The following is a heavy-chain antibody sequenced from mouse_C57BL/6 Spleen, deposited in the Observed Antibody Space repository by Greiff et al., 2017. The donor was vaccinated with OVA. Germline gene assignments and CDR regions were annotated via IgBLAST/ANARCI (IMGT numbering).Heavy chain of an antibody. V-gene: IGHV1-55*01. J-gene: IGHJ3*01. Sequence: QVQLQQPGAELVKPGASVKMSCKASGYTFTSYWITWVKQRPGQGLEWIGDIYPGSGSTNYNEKFKSKATLTVDTSSSTAYMQLSSLTAEDSAVYYCARRATKDSSGPWFAEWGQGTLVTVSA. CDR2: IYPGSGST. CDR3: ARRATKDSSGPWFAE. D-gene: IGHD3-2*02. CDR1: GYTFTSYW.